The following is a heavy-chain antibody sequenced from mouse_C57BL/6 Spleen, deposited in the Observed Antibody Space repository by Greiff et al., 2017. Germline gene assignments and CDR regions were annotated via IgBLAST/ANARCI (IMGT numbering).Heavy chain of an antibody. CDR1: GYTFTDYE. CDR3: TRWSGSSYPIDY. J-gene: IGHJ2*01. D-gene: IGHD1-1*01. V-gene: IGHV1-15*01. CDR2: IDPETGGT. Sequence: QVQLQQSGAELVRPVASVTLSCKASGYTFTDYEMHWVKQTPVHGLEWIGAIDPETGGTAYNQKFKGKAILTADKSSSTAYMGLRSLASEDSAVYYCTRWSGSSYPIDYWGQGTTLTVAS.